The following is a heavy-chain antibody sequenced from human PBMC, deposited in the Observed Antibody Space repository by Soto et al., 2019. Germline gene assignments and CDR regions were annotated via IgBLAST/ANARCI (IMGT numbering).Heavy chain of an antibody. CDR2: IYYSGST. V-gene: IGHV4-61*01. J-gene: IGHJ6*01. CDR1: GGSVSSGSYY. CDR3: ARDRGDHRSGSVWYYGMDV. Sequence: QVQLQESGPGLVKPSETLSLTCTVSGGSVSSGSYYWSWIRQPPGKGLEWIGYIYYSGSTNYNPSHKSRVTISVDTSKNQFSLKRSPETAADTAVYYCARDRGDHRSGSVWYYGMDVWGQGTTVTV. D-gene: IGHD5-18*01.